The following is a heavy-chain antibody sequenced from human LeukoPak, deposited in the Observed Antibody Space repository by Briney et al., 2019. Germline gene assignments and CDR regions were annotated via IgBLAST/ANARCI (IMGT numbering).Heavy chain of an antibody. V-gene: IGHV1-2*04. CDR2: INPNSGGT. J-gene: IGHJ4*02. Sequence: VASVKLSCEASGYTFTGYYMHWVRQAPGQGLEWVSSINPNSGGTNYAQKFQGWVTMTRDTSISTAYMELSRLRSDDTAVYYCARDYCSSTSCYLDYWGQGTLVTVSS. CDR1: GYTFTGYY. D-gene: IGHD2-2*01. CDR3: ARDYCSSTSCYLDY.